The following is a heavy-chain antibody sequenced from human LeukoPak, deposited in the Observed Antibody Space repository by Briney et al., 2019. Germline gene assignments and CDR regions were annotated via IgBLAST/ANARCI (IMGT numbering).Heavy chain of an antibody. CDR2: IFYSGSI. D-gene: IGHD3-10*01. J-gene: IGHJ4*02. CDR3: ARGLGDFEY. CDR1: GGSFSGYY. V-gene: IGHV4-34*01. Sequence: SETLSLTCAVYGGSFSGYYWSWIRQPPGKGLEWIGSIFYSGSIYSKPSLKRRVTMSVDTSKNQFSLKLSSVTAADTAVYYCARGLGDFEYWGQGTLVTVSS.